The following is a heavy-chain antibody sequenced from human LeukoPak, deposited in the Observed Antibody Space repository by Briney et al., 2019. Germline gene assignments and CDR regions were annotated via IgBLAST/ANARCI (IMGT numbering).Heavy chain of an antibody. CDR3: AKLGCSSISCYSNY. Sequence: XXAPGRXXXXXXGISWNSGIIDYADSVKGRFTISRDNAKNSLYLQMNSLRAEDTALYYCAKLGCSSISCYSNYWGQGTLVTVSS. CDR2: ISWNSGII. V-gene: IGHV3-9*01. D-gene: IGHD2-2*01. J-gene: IGHJ4*02.